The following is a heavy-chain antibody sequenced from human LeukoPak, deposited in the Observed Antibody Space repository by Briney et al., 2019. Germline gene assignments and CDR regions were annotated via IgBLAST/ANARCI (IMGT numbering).Heavy chain of an antibody. CDR1: GFTFSSYE. D-gene: IGHD5-18*01. CDR3: AREGTAMVSFDY. J-gene: IGHJ4*02. V-gene: IGHV3-48*03. CDR2: ISSGGNTI. Sequence: QPGGSLRLSCAASGFTFSSYEMNWVRQAPGKGLEWVSYISSGGNTIYYADSVKGGFTISRDNAKNSVYLPMNSLRAEETAVYYCAREGTAMVSFDYWGQGTLVTVSS.